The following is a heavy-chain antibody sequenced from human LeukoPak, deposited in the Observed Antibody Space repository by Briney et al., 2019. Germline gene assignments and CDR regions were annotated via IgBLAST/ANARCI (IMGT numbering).Heavy chain of an antibody. CDR3: ARDLYADFWSGSVFDY. D-gene: IGHD3-3*01. CDR2: ISGSGGST. J-gene: IGHJ4*02. Sequence: GGSLRLSCAASGFSFSSYATSWVRQAPGKGLEWVSGISGSGGSTYYAGSVKGRFTISRDISKNTLYLQMNSLRAEDTAVYYCARDLYADFWSGSVFDYWGRGTLVTVSS. V-gene: IGHV3-23*01. CDR1: GFSFSSYA.